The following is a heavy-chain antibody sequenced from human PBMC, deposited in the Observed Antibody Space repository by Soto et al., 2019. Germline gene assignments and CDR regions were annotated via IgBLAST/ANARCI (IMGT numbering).Heavy chain of an antibody. CDR2: INHSGST. CDR1: GGSFSGYY. D-gene: IGHD2-15*01. CDR3: ARLLRYCSGGSCYRTTYYFDY. Sequence: SETLSLTCAVYGGSFSGYYWSWIRQPPGKGLEWIGEINHSGSTNYNPSLKSRVTISVDTSKNQFSLKLSSVTAADTAVYYCARLLRYCSGGSCYRTTYYFDYWGQGTLVTVSS. V-gene: IGHV4-34*01. J-gene: IGHJ4*02.